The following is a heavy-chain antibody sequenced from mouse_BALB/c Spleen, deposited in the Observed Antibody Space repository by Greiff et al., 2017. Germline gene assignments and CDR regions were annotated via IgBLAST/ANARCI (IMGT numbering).Heavy chain of an antibody. Sequence: VQLQQSGAELVKPGASVKLSCTASGFNIKDTYMHWVKQRPEQGLEWIGRIDPANGNTKYDTKFQGKATITADTSSNTAYLQLSSLTSEDTAVYYCAPHWDWFAYWGQGTLVTVSA. J-gene: IGHJ3*01. CDR1: GFNIKDTY. CDR3: APHWDWFAY. CDR2: IDPANGNT. V-gene: IGHV14-3*02. D-gene: IGHD4-1*01.